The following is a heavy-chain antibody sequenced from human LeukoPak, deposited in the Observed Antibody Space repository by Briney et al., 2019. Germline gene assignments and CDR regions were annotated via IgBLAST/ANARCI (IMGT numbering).Heavy chain of an antibody. Sequence: ASVKVSCKASGYTFTSYFMNWVRQAPGQGLEWMGWINTSTGNPTYAQGFTGRFVFSLDTSVSTAYLQINSLKAEDTAVYYCARLGVPYYYYYMDVWGKGTTVTVSS. CDR2: INTSTGNP. V-gene: IGHV7-4-1*02. D-gene: IGHD3-10*01. CDR1: GYTFTSYF. J-gene: IGHJ6*03. CDR3: ARLGVPYYYYYMDV.